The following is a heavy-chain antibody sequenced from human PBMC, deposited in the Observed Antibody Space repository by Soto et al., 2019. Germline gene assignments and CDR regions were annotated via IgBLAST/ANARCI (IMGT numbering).Heavy chain of an antibody. D-gene: IGHD2-15*01. CDR1: GFTFDDYA. Sequence: HPWCSLRLSCAASGFTFDDYAMHWVRQAPGNVLEWVSGISGNSGSIGYADSVKGRFTISRDNAKNSLYLQMNSLRAEDTALYYCAKDRYLVVAATGWFDPWGQGTLVTVSS. CDR3: AKDRYLVVAATGWFDP. V-gene: IGHV3-9*01. J-gene: IGHJ5*02. CDR2: ISGNSGSI.